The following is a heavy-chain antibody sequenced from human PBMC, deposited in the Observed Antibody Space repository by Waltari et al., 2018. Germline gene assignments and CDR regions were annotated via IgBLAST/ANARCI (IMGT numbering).Heavy chain of an antibody. CDR1: GFTFSSYA. V-gene: IGHV3-30-3*01. CDR3: AAMDV. J-gene: IGHJ6*04. CDR2: ISYDGSNK. Sequence: QVQLVESGGGVVQPGRSLRLSCAASGFTFSSYAMHWVRQAPGKGLEWVAVISYDGSNKYYADSVKGRFTISRDNSKNTLYLQMNSRRAEDTAVYYCAAMDVWGKGTTVTVSS.